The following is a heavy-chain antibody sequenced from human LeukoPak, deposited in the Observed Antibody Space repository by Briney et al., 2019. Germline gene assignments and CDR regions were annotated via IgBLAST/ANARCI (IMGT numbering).Heavy chain of an antibody. Sequence: GGSLRLSCVASGFTLSKYGMHWVRQAPGKGLEWVANIKQDGSEIYYVDSVKGRFTISRDNAKNSLYLQMNSLRDEDTAVYYCARVYDFWGQGTLVTVSS. CDR2: IKQDGSEI. CDR3: ARVYDF. V-gene: IGHV3-7*01. D-gene: IGHD3-3*01. J-gene: IGHJ4*02. CDR1: GFTLSKYG.